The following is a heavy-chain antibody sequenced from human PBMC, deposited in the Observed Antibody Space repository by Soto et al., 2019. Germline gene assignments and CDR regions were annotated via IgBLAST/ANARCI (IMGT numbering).Heavy chain of an antibody. CDR2: IRGSGGST. CDR1: GFSLTNYA. Sequence: PGGSLRLSCAASGFSLTNYAMTWVRQAPGKGLEWVAGIRGSGGSTYYADSVKGRFIISKDNSKNTLYLQMNGLRAEDTAIYYCAKDRDYLNYISWFDPWGQGTLVTVSS. J-gene: IGHJ5*02. V-gene: IGHV3-23*01. CDR3: AKDRDYLNYISWFDP. D-gene: IGHD1-7*01.